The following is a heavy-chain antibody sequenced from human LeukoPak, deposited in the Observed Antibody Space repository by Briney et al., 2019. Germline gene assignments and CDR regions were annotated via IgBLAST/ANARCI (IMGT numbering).Heavy chain of an antibody. J-gene: IGHJ4*02. D-gene: IGHD6-19*01. CDR1: GGSISTSYY. V-gene: IGHV3-11*04. CDR3: AIAVAEDVDY. Sequence: LSLTCTVSGGSISTSYYWGWIRQPPGKGLEWVSYISSSGSTIYYADSVKGRFTISRDNSKNTLYLQMNSLRAEDTAVYYCAIAVAEDVDYWGQGTLVTVSS. CDR2: ISSSGSTI.